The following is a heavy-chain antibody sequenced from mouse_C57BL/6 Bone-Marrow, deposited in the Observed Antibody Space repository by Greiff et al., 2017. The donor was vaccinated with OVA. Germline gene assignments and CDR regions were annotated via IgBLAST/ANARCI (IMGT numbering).Heavy chain of an antibody. V-gene: IGHV1-55*01. CDR3: ARWLYAMDY. CDR1: GYTFTSYW. D-gene: IGHD2-2*01. Sequence: VQLQQPGAELVQPGASVSMSCKASGYTFTSYWITWVKQRPGQGLEWIGDIYPGSGSTYYNEKFKSKATLTVDTSSNTAYMQLSSLTSEDAAVYDSARWLYAMDYWGQGTSVTVSS. CDR2: IYPGSGST. J-gene: IGHJ4*01.